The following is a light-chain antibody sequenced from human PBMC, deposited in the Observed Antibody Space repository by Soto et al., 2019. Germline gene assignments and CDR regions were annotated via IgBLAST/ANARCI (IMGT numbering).Light chain of an antibody. J-gene: IGKJ4*01. CDR2: AAS. V-gene: IGKV1-39*01. CDR1: QSIGGF. Sequence: DIQMTQSPSSLSVSVGDRVTITCRASQSIGGFLNWYQQKLGKAPKLLIYAASSLQSGVPSRFSGSGSGTDFTLTIRSLQPEDCATYYCQQRYSTPLTFGGGTKVEI. CDR3: QQRYSTPLT.